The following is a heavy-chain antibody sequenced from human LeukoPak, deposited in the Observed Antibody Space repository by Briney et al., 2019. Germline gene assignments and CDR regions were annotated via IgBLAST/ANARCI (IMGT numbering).Heavy chain of an antibody. CDR3: ARDHVVVVAAPLDY. Sequence: GGSLRLSCVGSGYIFSTYWMNWVRQAPGKGLEWVANIKQDGSEKYHVDSVKGRFTISRDNAKNSLYLQMDSLRVEDTAVYYCARDHVVVVAAPLDYWGQGTLVTVSS. D-gene: IGHD2-15*01. J-gene: IGHJ4*02. V-gene: IGHV3-7*01. CDR2: IKQDGSEK. CDR1: GYIFSTYW.